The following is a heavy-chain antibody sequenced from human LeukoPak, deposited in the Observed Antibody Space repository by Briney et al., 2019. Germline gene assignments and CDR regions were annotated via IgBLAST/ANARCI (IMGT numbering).Heavy chain of an antibody. CDR3: AKALSSAIAVAGTRDY. V-gene: IGHV3-23*01. Sequence: GGSLRLSCAASGFTFSSYGMHWVRQAPGKGLEWVSAISGSGGSTYYADSVKGRFTISRDNSKNTLYLQMNSLRAEDTAVYYCAKALSSAIAVAGTRDYWGQGTLVTVSS. CDR1: GFTFSSYG. CDR2: ISGSGGST. D-gene: IGHD6-19*01. J-gene: IGHJ4*02.